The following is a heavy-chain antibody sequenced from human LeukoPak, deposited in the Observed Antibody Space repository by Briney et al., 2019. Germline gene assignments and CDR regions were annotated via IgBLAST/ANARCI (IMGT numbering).Heavy chain of an antibody. J-gene: IGHJ4*02. CDR3: ARGMGSTVTTYYFGY. D-gene: IGHD4-17*01. Sequence: WASVKVSCEASGYTFTSYYMHWVRQAPGQGLEWMGIINPSGGSTSYAQKFQGRVTMTRDTSTSTVYMELSSLRSEDTAVYYCARGMGSTVTTYYFGYWGQGTLVTVSS. CDR2: INPSGGST. CDR1: GYTFTSYY. V-gene: IGHV1-46*01.